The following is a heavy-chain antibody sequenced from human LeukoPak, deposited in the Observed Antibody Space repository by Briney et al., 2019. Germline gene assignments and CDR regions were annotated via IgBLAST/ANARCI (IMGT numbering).Heavy chain of an antibody. Sequence: SQTLSLTCTVSRGSISSGGHYWSWIRQHPAKGLEWIGYIYYSGSAYYNPSLESRVTISIDTSKNQFSLKLTSVTAADTGVYFCARGTLRLFDYWGQGTLVTVSS. CDR3: ARGTLRLFDY. V-gene: IGHV4-31*03. D-gene: IGHD5/OR15-5a*01. CDR1: RGSISSGGHY. CDR2: IYYSGSA. J-gene: IGHJ4*02.